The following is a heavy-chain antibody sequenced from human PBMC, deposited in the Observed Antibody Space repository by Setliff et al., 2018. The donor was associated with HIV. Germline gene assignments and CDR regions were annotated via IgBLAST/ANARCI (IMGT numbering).Heavy chain of an antibody. CDR1: GGSFSGYY. CDR2: INHSGNT. Sequence: PSETLSLTCAFNGGSFSGYYWMWIRQSPGEGLEWIGEINHSGNTNYNPSLKSRVTMSGDTSKNQFSLNPTSVTAADTAAYFCARGLGRGSGTYYYPPGYWGPGTLVTVSS. J-gene: IGHJ4*02. V-gene: IGHV4-34*01. D-gene: IGHD3-10*01. CDR3: ARGLGRGSGTYYYPPGY.